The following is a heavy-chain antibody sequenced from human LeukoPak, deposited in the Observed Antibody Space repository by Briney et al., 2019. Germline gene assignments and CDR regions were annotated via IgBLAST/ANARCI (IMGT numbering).Heavy chain of an antibody. CDR3: ARVVGYNDY. Sequence: GGSLRLSCAASGFTFSGYGMSWVRLTPGKGLGWVSVISGGDGDTYYVDSVKGRFTISRDNAKNSLYLQMNSLRAEDTAVYYRARVVGYNDYWGQGTLVTVSS. V-gene: IGHV3-23*01. CDR2: ISGGDGDT. D-gene: IGHD5-24*01. CDR1: GFTFSGYG. J-gene: IGHJ4*02.